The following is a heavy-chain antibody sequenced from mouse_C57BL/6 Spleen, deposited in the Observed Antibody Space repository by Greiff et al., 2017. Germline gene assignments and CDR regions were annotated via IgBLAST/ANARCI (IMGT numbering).Heavy chain of an antibody. D-gene: IGHD1-1*01. Sequence: EVMLVESGGGLVQPGGSLSLSCAASGFTFTDYYMSWVRQPPGKALEWLGFIRNKANGYTTEYSASVKGRFTISSDNSQSILYLQMNALRAEDSATYYCARYIGGSSYFDYWGLGTTHTDSS. V-gene: IGHV7-3*01. CDR1: GFTFTDYY. J-gene: IGHJ2*01. CDR2: IRNKANGYTT. CDR3: ARYIGGSSYFDY.